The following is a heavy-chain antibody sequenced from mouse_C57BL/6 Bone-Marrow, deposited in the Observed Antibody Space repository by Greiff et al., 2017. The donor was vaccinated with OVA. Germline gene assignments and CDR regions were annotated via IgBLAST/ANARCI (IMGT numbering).Heavy chain of an antibody. V-gene: IGHV1-82*01. J-gene: IGHJ1*03. CDR1: GYAFSSSW. Sequence: VQLQQSGPELVKPGASVKISCKASGYAFSSSWMNWVKQRPGKGLEWIGRIYPGDGDTNYNGKFKGKATLTADKSSSTAYMQRSSLTSEDSAVYFCAREDDSDWYFDVWGTGTTVTVSS. CDR2: IYPGDGDT. CDR3: AREDDSDWYFDV. D-gene: IGHD2-4*01.